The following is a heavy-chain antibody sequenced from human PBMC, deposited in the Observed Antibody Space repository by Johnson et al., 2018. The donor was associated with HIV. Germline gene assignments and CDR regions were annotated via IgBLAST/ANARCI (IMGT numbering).Heavy chain of an antibody. J-gene: IGHJ3*02. Sequence: QVQLVESGGGVVQPGGSLRLSCAASGFTFSSYGMHWVRQAPGKGLEWVAFILYDGSNKYYADSVKGRFSISRDNSKNTLYLQMNSLRTEDTAVYYCARERGDAFDIWGQGTMVTVSS. D-gene: IGHD3-10*01. CDR2: ILYDGSNK. V-gene: IGHV3-30*02. CDR3: ARERGDAFDI. CDR1: GFTFSSYG.